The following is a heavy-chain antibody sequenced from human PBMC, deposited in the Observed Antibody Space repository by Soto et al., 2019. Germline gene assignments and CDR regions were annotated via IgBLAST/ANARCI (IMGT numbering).Heavy chain of an antibody. CDR2: IYLSGST. CDR1: GGSIRSYY. V-gene: IGHV4-4*07. CDR3: ARDSGDYSVFDI. J-gene: IGHJ3*02. D-gene: IGHD2-15*01. Sequence: QVQLQESGPGLVKPSETLSLTCSVSGGSIRSYYWSWIRHSAGKGLEWIGRIYLSGSTSYKPSLKSRVTMSLDRSKNQVSLKLTSVTPADTAVYYCARDSGDYSVFDIWGQGPVVTVSS.